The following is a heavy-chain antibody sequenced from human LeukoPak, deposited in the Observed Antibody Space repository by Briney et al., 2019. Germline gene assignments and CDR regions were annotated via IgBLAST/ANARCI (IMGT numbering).Heavy chain of an antibody. CDR1: GGSISSYY. D-gene: IGHD3-16*01. CDR2: IYPSGST. Sequence: SETLSLTCTVSGGSISSYYWSWIRQPPGKGLEWIGEIYPSGSTNYNPSLESRVTISVDKSKNQFYLKLTSVTAADTAVYYCAGEGDSDPWGQGTLVTVSS. CDR3: AGEGDSDP. V-gene: IGHV4-59*12. J-gene: IGHJ5*02.